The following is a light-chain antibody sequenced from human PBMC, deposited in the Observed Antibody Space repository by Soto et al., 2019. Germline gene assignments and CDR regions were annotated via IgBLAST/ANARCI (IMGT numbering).Light chain of an antibody. CDR1: RSDVGGYNY. CDR3: SSYTSSTTAVL. J-gene: IGLJ2*01. CDR2: DVS. V-gene: IGLV2-14*03. Sequence: QSALTQPASVSGSPGQSITISCAGTRSDVGGYNYVSWYQQHPGRAPKLMIYDVSDRPSGVSNRFSGSKSGNTASLTISGLQADDEADYYCSSYTSSTTAVLFGGGTKVTVL.